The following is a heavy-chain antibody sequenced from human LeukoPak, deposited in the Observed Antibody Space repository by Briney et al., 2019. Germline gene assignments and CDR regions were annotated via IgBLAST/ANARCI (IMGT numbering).Heavy chain of an antibody. J-gene: IGHJ4*02. CDR1: GGSFSGYY. CDR2: INHSGST. D-gene: IGHD3-10*01. CDR3: ARGSLWFGEDY. Sequence: SETLSLTCAVYGGSFSGYYWSWIRQPPGKGLEWIGEINHSGSTNYNPSLKSRVTISVDTSKNQFALKLSSVTAADTAVYYCARGSLWFGEDYWGQGTLVTVSS. V-gene: IGHV4-34*01.